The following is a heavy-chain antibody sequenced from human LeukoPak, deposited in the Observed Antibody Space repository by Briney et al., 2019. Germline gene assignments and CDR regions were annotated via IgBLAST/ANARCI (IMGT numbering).Heavy chain of an antibody. CDR2: IIPIFGTA. V-gene: IGHV1-69*06. D-gene: IGHD6-13*01. CDR1: GYTFTGYY. J-gene: IGHJ4*02. CDR3: ARSSVVAAAGPYYFDY. Sequence: ASVKVSCKASGYTFTGYYMHWVRQAPGQGLEWMGGIIPIFGTANYAQKFQGRVTITADKSTSTAYMELSSLRSEDTAVYYCARSSVVAAAGPYYFDYWGQGTLVTVSS.